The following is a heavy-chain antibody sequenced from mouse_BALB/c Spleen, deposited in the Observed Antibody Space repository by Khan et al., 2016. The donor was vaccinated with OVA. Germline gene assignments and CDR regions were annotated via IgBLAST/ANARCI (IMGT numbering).Heavy chain of an antibody. V-gene: IGHV3-8*02. CDR2: MIYSGDT. Sequence: EVQLQESGPSLVKPSQTLSLTCSVTGDSITSGYWTWIRKFPGNKLEYMGYMIYSGDTYYIPSLKSRISITRHTSKNQYYLQLNSVTTEDTATYYCARATYRYAFAYWGQGTLVTVSA. CDR1: GDSITSGY. D-gene: IGHD2-14*01. CDR3: ARATYRYAFAY. J-gene: IGHJ3*01.